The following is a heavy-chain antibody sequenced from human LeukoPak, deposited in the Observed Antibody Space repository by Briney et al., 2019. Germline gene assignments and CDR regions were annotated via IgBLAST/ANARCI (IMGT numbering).Heavy chain of an antibody. CDR2: IYHTGSA. D-gene: IGHD6-25*01. CDR1: GGSISSYY. CDR3: ARRGRNSSGWQDYL. V-gene: IGHV4-59*01. Sequence: SETLSLTCTVSGGSISSYYWSWIRQPPGKGLEWVANIYHTGSANYNPSLSSRVTISIDTAKNQFSLKLTSVTAADTAVYYCARRGRNSSGWQDYLWGQGTLVTVSS. J-gene: IGHJ4*02.